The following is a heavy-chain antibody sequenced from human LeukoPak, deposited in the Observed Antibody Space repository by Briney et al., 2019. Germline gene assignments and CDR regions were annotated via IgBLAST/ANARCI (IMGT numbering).Heavy chain of an antibody. Sequence: GESLKISCKASGYIFTTYWIGWVRQMPGKGLEWMGMFYPGDSDTRKSPSFQGQVTLSADKSITTAYLQWSRLKASDTAIYYCARGPRGGNWNEALDYWGQGTLVTVSS. D-gene: IGHD1-1*01. CDR3: ARGPRGGNWNEALDY. CDR1: GYIFTTYW. J-gene: IGHJ4*02. V-gene: IGHV5-51*01. CDR2: FYPGDSDT.